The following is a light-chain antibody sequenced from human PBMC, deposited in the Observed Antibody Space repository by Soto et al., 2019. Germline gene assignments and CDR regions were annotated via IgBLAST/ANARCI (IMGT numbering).Light chain of an antibody. CDR3: QQSFSIPFT. V-gene: IGKV1-39*01. J-gene: IGKJ3*01. CDR2: DAS. CDR1: QTIGKN. Sequence: DIQMTQSPSSLSATVGDRVTITCRASQTIGKNLNWYQQQPGKVPKLLIYDASYLQSGVPSRFSGSESGTDFTLNISGLRPEDFATYYCQQSFSIPFTFGPGTKVDIK.